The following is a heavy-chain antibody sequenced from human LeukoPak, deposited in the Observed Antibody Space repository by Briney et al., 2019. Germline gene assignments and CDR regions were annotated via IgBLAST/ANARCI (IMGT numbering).Heavy chain of an antibody. CDR1: GFTFSSYG. CDR3: AKDKGYSSGWPDAFDI. J-gene: IGHJ3*02. D-gene: IGHD6-19*01. V-gene: IGHV3-23*01. CDR2: ISGSGGST. Sequence: GGSLRLSCAASGFTFSSYGMSWVRQAPGKGLEWVSVISGSGGSTYYADSVKGRFTISRDNSKNTLYLQMNSLRAEDTAVYYCAKDKGYSSGWPDAFDIWGQGTMVTVSS.